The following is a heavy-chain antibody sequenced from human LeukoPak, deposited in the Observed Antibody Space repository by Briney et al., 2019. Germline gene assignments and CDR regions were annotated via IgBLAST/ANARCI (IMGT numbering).Heavy chain of an antibody. Sequence: SETLSLTCTVSGDSISTYFWSWIRQPPGKGLEWIGEINHSGSTNYNPSLKSRVTISVDTSKNQFSLKLSSVTAADTAVYYCARDRALGSGKYYFDYWGQGTLVTVSS. J-gene: IGHJ4*02. CDR2: INHSGST. CDR1: GDSISTYF. D-gene: IGHD3-16*01. CDR3: ARDRALGSGKYYFDY. V-gene: IGHV4-34*01.